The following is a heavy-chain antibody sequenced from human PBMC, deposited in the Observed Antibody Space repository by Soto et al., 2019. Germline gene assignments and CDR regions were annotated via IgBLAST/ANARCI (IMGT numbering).Heavy chain of an antibody. Sequence: GGSLRLSCAASGFTFSSYGMHWVRQAPGKGLEWVAVISYDGSNKYYADSVKGRFTISRDNSKNTLYLQMNSLRAEDTAVYYCAKDQNALGDFDIWGQGTMVTVSS. J-gene: IGHJ3*02. CDR1: GFTFSSYG. CDR2: ISYDGSNK. D-gene: IGHD4-17*01. CDR3: AKDQNALGDFDI. V-gene: IGHV3-30*18.